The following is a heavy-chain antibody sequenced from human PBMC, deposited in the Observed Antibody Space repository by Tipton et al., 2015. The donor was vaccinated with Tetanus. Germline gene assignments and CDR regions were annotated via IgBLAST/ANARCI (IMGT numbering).Heavy chain of an antibody. V-gene: IGHV1-3*01. J-gene: IGHJ4*02. D-gene: IGHD3-10*01. CDR2: INADNGNT. CDR3: ARDRYYGSGRYNYFDY. Sequence: QSGPEVKKPGASVKVSCKASGFTFTAHSMHWVRQAPGQRLEWMGCINADNGNTEYSQKFQGRVTITRDTSATTAYMELSSLRSEDAAVYYCARDRYYGSGRYNYFDYWGQGTLVTVSS. CDR1: GFTFTAHS.